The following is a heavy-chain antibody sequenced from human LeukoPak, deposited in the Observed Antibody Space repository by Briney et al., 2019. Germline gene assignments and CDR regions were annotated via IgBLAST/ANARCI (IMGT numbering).Heavy chain of an antibody. CDR2: ISGSGAGT. CDR1: GFTFSSYA. Sequence: GGSLRLSCAASGFTFSSYAMSWVRQAPGKGLEWVSVISGSGAGTYYAESVKGRFTISRDNSKNTLYLQMNSLRAEDTAVYYCASRRGYSFDYWGQGTLVTVSS. D-gene: IGHD5-18*01. CDR3: ASRRGYSFDY. V-gene: IGHV3-23*01. J-gene: IGHJ4*02.